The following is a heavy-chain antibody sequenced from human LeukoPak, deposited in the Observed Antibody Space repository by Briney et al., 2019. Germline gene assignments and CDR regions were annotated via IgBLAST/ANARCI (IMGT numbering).Heavy chain of an antibody. D-gene: IGHD6-19*01. CDR2: MYWDDDK. CDR3: AHGPDSFGYNWFDP. J-gene: IGHJ5*02. V-gene: IGHV2-5*02. CDR1: GFSLNTSGVG. Sequence: SGPTLVKPTQTLTLTCTFSGFSLNTSGVGVGWIRQPPGKALEWLALMYWDDDKLYSPSLKSRLTITKDTSKNQVVLTMTNVDPVDTATYYCAHGPDSFGYNWFDPWGQGTLVTVSS.